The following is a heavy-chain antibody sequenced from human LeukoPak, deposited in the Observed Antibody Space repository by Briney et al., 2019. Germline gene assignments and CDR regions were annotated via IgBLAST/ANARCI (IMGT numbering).Heavy chain of an antibody. Sequence: GGSLRLSCAASRFTFSSYAMHWVRQAPGKGLEWVAVISYDGGKRYYADSGKGRFTISRDNSKNATYLEMNSMRVEDTAIYYCTRDHYPGIARGGACNFWGQGTMVTVSS. V-gene: IGHV3-30-3*01. CDR3: TRDHYPGIARGGACNF. CDR2: ISYDGGKR. J-gene: IGHJ3*01. D-gene: IGHD2/OR15-2a*01. CDR1: RFTFSSYA.